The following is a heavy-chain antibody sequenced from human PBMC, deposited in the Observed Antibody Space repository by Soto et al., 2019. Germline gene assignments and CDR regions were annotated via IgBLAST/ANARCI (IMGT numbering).Heavy chain of an antibody. CDR2: FYSSGSP. J-gene: IGHJ4*02. CDR1: CGSLSGHY. V-gene: IGHV4-59*11. Sequence: SETLSLTCTVSCGSLSGHYWSWILQPPGKGLEWIGDFYSSGSPHHNPSLKNRVSISEDRSKNEFSLKLSSVTAADTAIYYCAREFYYDSSGIGFDSWGQGTLVTVSS. CDR3: AREFYYDSSGIGFDS. D-gene: IGHD3-22*01.